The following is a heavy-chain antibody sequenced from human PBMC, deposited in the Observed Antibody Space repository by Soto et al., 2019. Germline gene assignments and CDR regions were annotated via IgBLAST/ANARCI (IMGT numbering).Heavy chain of an antibody. CDR1: GFNLSNHA. Sequence: LRLSCTASGFNLSNHATSRVRQVPGKGLEWVSGISAGGNLIYYADSARGRFTMSRDNSKNMLYLQMNSLRAEDTAVYFCAKRQGIGAAAKNFDFWGQGARVTVSS. D-gene: IGHD1-26*01. CDR3: AKRQGIGAAAKNFDF. CDR2: ISAGGNLI. V-gene: IGHV3-23*01. J-gene: IGHJ4*02.